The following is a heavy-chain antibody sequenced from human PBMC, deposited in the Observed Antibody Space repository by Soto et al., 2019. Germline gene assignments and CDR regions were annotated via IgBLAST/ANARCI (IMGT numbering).Heavy chain of an antibody. D-gene: IGHD1-26*01. V-gene: IGHV1-3*01. J-gene: IGHJ4*02. CDR1: GYTFTSYA. CDR3: ARGASPLIDY. Sequence: QVQLVQSGTEVKKPGASVKVSCKASGYTFTSYAMHWVRQAPGPRREWMGWINAGNGNPKYSQKFQGRVTITRDTSASTAYMELSSLRSEDTAVYYCARGASPLIDYWGQGTLVTVAS. CDR2: INAGNGNP.